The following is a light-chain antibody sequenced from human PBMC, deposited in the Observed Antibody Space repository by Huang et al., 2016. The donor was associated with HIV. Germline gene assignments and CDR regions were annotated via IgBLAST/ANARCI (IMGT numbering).Light chain of an antibody. CDR2: KAS. CDR3: QQYKTYT. CDR1: QSLKDW. V-gene: IGKV1-5*03. Sequence: DIQMTQSPSTLSASVVDRVTITCRASQSLKDWLAWYQQKPGKAPKVLIFKASRLESGVPSRFSGSGSGTDLTLTISSLQPDELATYYCQQYKTYTFGQGTKVEIK. J-gene: IGKJ2*01.